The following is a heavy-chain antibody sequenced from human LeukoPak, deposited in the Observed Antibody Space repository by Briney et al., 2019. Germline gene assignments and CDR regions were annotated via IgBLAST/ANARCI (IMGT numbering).Heavy chain of an antibody. V-gene: IGHV3-21*01. Sequence: GGSLRLSCAVSGFTFSSYSMTWVRQAPGKGLEWVSSVSSSSGYKYYADSVKGRFTISRDNAKNSLYLQMDSLRAEDAAVYYCARTSGESTAALRAPFDYWGQGTLATVSS. CDR1: GFTFSSYS. J-gene: IGHJ4*02. CDR2: VSSSSGYK. D-gene: IGHD6-6*01. CDR3: ARTSGESTAALRAPFDY.